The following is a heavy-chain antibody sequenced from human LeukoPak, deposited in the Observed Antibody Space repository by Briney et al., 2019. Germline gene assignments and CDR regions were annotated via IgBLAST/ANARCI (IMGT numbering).Heavy chain of an antibody. CDR3: ARVSVGATYFRAFDI. CDR2: INPSGGST. V-gene: IGHV1-46*01. Sequence: ASVKVSCKVSGYTLTELSMHWVRQAPGQGFEWMGMINPSGGSTGYAQKFQGRVTMTRDTSTSTVYMELSSLRSEDTAVYYCARVSVGATYFRAFDIWGQGTMVTVSS. J-gene: IGHJ3*02. D-gene: IGHD1-26*01. CDR1: GYTLTELS.